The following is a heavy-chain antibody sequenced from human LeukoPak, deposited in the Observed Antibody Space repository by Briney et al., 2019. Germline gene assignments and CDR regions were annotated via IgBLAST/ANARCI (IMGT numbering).Heavy chain of an antibody. CDR3: ARDLAFPGSYGSAEFYFDF. V-gene: IGHV1-18*01. Sequence: GNTNYAQQLQRRVTMTPDSATNTAYMELRSLTSDDTAVYYCARDLAFPGSYGSAEFYFDFWGQGALVTVSS. D-gene: IGHD1-26*01. CDR2: GNT. J-gene: IGHJ4*02.